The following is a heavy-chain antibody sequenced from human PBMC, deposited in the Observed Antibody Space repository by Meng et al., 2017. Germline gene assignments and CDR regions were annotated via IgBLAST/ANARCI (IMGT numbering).Heavy chain of an antibody. CDR2: IIPILGIA. V-gene: IGHV1-69*04. D-gene: IGHD1-26*01. J-gene: IGHJ4*02. Sequence: AVKVSCKACGYTFTSYYMHWVRQAPGQGLEWMGRIIPILGIANYAQKFQGRVTITADKSTSTAYLELSSLRSEDTAVYYCARGTAGELLFAWGQGTLVTVSS. CDR3: ARGTAGELLFA. CDR1: GYTFTSYY.